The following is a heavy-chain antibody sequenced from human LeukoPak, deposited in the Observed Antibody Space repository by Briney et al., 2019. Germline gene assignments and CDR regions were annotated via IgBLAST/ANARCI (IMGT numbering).Heavy chain of an antibody. J-gene: IGHJ6*02. Sequence: SETLSLTCAVYGGSFSGYYWSWIRQPPGKGLEWIGEINHSGSTNYNPSLKSRVTISVDTSKNQFSLKLSSVTAADTAVYYCARGYYDYVWELGYYYYGMDVWGQGTTVTVSS. CDR3: ARGYYDYVWELGYYYYGMDV. V-gene: IGHV4-34*01. CDR1: GGSFSGYY. CDR2: INHSGST. D-gene: IGHD3-16*01.